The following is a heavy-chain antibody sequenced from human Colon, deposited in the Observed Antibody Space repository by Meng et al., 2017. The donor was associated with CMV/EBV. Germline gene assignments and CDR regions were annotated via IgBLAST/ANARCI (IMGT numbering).Heavy chain of an antibody. Sequence: VKVSCKASGGTFRSYSISWLRQAPGQGLEWMGRISPALGIASYAQKFPDRVTITADISTSTAYMELTTLRSDDTAVYYCARDVLWGSSSTYFDYWGQGTLVTVSS. J-gene: IGHJ4*02. D-gene: IGHD3-16*01. CDR1: GGTFRSYS. V-gene: IGHV1-69*04. CDR2: ISPALGIA. CDR3: ARDVLWGSSSTYFDY.